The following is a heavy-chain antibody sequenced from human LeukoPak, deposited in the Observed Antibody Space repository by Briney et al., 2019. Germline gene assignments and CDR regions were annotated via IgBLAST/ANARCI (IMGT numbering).Heavy chain of an antibody. V-gene: IGHV4-39*01. CDR1: GGSISSSSYY. J-gene: IGHJ6*02. CDR3: ARQMNYYYGIDV. Sequence: SETLSLTCTVSGGSISSSSYYWGWIRQPPGKGLEWIGSIYYSGNTYYNPSLRSRVTIYVDMSNNQFSLKLSSVTAADTAAYYCARQMNYYYGIDVWGQGTTVTVSS. CDR2: IYYSGNT.